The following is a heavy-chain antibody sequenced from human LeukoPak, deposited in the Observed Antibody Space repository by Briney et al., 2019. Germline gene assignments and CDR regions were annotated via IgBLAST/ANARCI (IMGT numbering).Heavy chain of an antibody. D-gene: IGHD3-10*02. J-gene: IGHJ4*02. CDR2: ISAGGST. V-gene: IGHV3-23*01. CDR1: GFMFSSFS. CDR3: AKRPAAVQGVIPYLDY. Sequence: GGSLRLSCAVSGFMFSSFSMSWVRHVPGKGLEWVSTISAGGSTYYADSVKGRFTISRDNSKNTLFLQMNSLRAEDTAIYYCAKRPAAVQGVIPYLDYWGQGTLVTVSS.